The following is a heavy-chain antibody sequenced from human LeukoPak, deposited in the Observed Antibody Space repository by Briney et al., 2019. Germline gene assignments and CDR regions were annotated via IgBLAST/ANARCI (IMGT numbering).Heavy chain of an antibody. CDR1: GYTFTSYG. Sequence: ASVKVSCKASGYTFTSYGISWVRQAPGQGLEWMGWISAYNGNTNYAQKLQGRVTMTTDTSTSTAYMELRSLRSDDMAVYYCARDRGGRGYYDSSGYYRDAFDIWGQGTMVTVSS. J-gene: IGHJ3*02. D-gene: IGHD3-22*01. CDR2: ISAYNGNT. CDR3: ARDRGGRGYYDSSGYYRDAFDI. V-gene: IGHV1-18*03.